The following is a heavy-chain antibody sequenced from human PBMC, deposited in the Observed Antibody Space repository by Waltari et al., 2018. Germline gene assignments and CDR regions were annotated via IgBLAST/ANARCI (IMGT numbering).Heavy chain of an antibody. CDR1: GFTFSSYG. V-gene: IGHV3-30*18. Sequence: QVQLVESGGGVVQPGRSLGLSCTSSGFTFSSYGMHWVRQAPGKGLEWVAVISYDESNKFYGDSVKGRFTISRDNSKNTLYLQMHSLRAEDTAVYYCAKVQDTDLYYFENWGQGTLVTVSS. CDR2: ISYDESNK. D-gene: IGHD3-3*01. CDR3: AKVQDTDLYYFEN. J-gene: IGHJ4*02.